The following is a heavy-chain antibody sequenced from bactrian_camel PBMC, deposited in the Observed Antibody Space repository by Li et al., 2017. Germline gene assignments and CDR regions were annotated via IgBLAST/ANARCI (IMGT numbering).Heavy chain of an antibody. Sequence: VQLVESGGGSVQAGGSLKLSCAASSHASRLRQCEMGWYRQAPGTEREGIAAISTTGGRTVYADSVKGRFAISRDNAKNTLYLQMNSLKPEDTATYFCHLNCTGGTGWPGPGFNLGHWGQGTQVTVS. J-gene: IGHJ4*01. CDR2: ISTTGGRT. V-gene: IGHV3S55*01. CDR1: SHASRLRQCE. CDR3: HLNCTGGTGWPGPGFNLGH. D-gene: IGHD5*01.